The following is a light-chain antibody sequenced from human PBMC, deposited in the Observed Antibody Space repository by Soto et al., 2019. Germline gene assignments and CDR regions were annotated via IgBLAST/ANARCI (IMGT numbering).Light chain of an antibody. CDR3: QQRSNWPIT. Sequence: PGERATLSCRASQSIRSFLAWYQQKPGQAPRLLIYDASNRATGIPARFSGSGSGTDFTLTISSLEPEDFAVYYCQQRSNWPITFGQGTRLEIK. CDR1: QSIRSF. V-gene: IGKV3-11*01. CDR2: DAS. J-gene: IGKJ5*01.